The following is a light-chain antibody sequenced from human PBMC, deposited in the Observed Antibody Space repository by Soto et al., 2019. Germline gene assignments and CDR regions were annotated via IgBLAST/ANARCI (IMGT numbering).Light chain of an antibody. CDR3: QQSYSTPRT. V-gene: IGKV1-39*01. CDR1: QSISSY. J-gene: IGKJ1*01. Sequence: IQMPPSPSSLSASVGDRVTITCRASQSISSYLNWYQQKPGKAPKLLIYAASSLQSGVPSRFSGSGSGTDFTLTISSLQPEDFATYYCQQSYSTPRTFGQGTKV. CDR2: AAS.